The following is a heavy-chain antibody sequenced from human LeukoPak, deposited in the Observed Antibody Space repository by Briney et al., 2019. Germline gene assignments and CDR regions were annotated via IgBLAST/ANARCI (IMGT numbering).Heavy chain of an antibody. V-gene: IGHV4-4*02. Sequence: SETLSLTCAVSGGSISSSNWWRWVRQSPGKGLEWIGEIYYSGSTNYNPSLKSRITISVDKSKNKFSLKLASVTAADTAVYYCARERSGSEIFARSFDIWGQGTMVTVSS. D-gene: IGHD3-3*01. CDR1: GGSISSSNW. CDR2: IYYSGST. CDR3: ARERSGSEIFARSFDI. J-gene: IGHJ3*02.